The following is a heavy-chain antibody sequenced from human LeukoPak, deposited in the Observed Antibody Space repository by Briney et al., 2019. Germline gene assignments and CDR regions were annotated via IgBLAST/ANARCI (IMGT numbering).Heavy chain of an antibody. D-gene: IGHD6-13*01. CDR1: GFSLSRYA. V-gene: IGHV3-23*01. J-gene: IGHJ4*02. CDR3: AKCRGSSWSDYFDY. CDR2: ISDSGGST. Sequence: PRASLRLSCAVSGFSLSRYAVSWVRKAPGKGLEWVSAISDSGGSTYYADSVKGRFTISRDNSRNTLYLQMNTLRAEDTAVYYCAKCRGSSWSDYFDYWGQGTLVTVSS.